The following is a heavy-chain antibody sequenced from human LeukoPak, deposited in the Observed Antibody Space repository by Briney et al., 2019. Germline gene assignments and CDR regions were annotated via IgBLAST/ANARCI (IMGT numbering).Heavy chain of an antibody. V-gene: IGHV3-23*01. CDR1: GFTFSSYA. CDR3: ARDKTVADLDY. CDR2: ISGSGGST. D-gene: IGHD6-19*01. J-gene: IGHJ4*02. Sequence: GGSLRLSCAASGFTFSSYAMSWVRQAPGKGLEWVSAISGSGGSTYYADSLKGRFTISRDNAKNSLYLQMNSLRAEDTAVYYCARDKTVADLDYWGQGTLVTVSS.